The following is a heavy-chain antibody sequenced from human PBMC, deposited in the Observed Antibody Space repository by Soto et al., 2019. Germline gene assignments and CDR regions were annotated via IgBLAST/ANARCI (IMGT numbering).Heavy chain of an antibody. V-gene: IGHV3-72*01. Sequence: EVQLVESGGGSVQPGGSLRLSCAASGFTFSAHYMDWVRQAPGKGLEWVGRIRNKANSYSTEYAAFVKGRFTVPRDDSKNSLYLEMNGLKNDDTAVYYCTRIALGYCTSTSFSRGVVVWGQGTTGTVSS. D-gene: IGHD2-2*01. CDR2: IRNKANSYST. CDR1: GFTFSAHY. J-gene: IGHJ6*02. CDR3: TRIALGYCTSTSFSRGVVV.